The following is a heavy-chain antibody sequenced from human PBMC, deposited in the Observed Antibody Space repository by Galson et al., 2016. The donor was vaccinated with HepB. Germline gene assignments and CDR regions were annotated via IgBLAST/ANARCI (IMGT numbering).Heavy chain of an antibody. CDR1: GFTFSSYY. Sequence: SLRLSCAASGFTFSSYYMHWVRQAPGKGLVWVSRINRDESSTSYADYVKGRFTISRDNAKSTLYLQMNSLRAEDTAVYYCARDPSYYSGTDVWGQGTTVTVSS. CDR3: ARDPSYYSGTDV. CDR2: INRDESST. V-gene: IGHV3-74*01. J-gene: IGHJ6*02.